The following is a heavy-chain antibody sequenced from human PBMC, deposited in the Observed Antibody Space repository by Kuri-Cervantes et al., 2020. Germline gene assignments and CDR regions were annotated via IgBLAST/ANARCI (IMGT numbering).Heavy chain of an antibody. J-gene: IGHJ5*02. CDR3: ARSGTVVDP. CDR1: GYTFTSYG. D-gene: IGHD2-21*01. CDR2: INAGNGNT. Sequence: ASVNVSCKASGYTFTSYGISWVRQAPGQRLEWMGWINAGNGNTKYSQKFQGRVTLTRDTSASTAYMELSSLRSEDTAVYYCARSGTVVDPWGQGTLVTVSS. V-gene: IGHV1-3*01.